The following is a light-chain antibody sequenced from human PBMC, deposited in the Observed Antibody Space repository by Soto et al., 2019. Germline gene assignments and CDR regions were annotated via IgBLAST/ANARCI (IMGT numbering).Light chain of an antibody. J-gene: IGLJ2*01. CDR3: CSYAGSSTLV. CDR2: EGS. Sequence: QSALTQPASVSGSPGQSTTISCTGTSSDVGSYKFVSWYQQHPGKAPKLMIYEGSKRPSGVSYRFSGSKSGNTASLTISGLQAEDEADYYCCSYAGSSTLVFGGGTQLTVL. V-gene: IGLV2-23*01. CDR1: SSDVGSYKF.